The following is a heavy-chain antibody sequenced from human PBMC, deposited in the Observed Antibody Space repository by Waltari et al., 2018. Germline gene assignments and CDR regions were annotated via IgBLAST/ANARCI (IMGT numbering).Heavy chain of an antibody. V-gene: IGHV3-30-3*01. CDR2: ISYDGSNK. CDR3: ARASRFDY. J-gene: IGHJ4*02. CDR1: GFTFSSYA. Sequence: QVQLVESGGGVVQPGRSLRLSCAASGFTFSSYAMHWVRQAPGKGLEWVAVISYDGSNKYYAVSVKGRFTISRDNSKNTLYLQMNSLRAEDTAVYYCARASRFDYWGQGTLVTVSS.